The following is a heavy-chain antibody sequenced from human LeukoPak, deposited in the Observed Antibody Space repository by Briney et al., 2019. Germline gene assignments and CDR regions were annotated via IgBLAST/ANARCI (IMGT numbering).Heavy chain of an antibody. CDR2: IYHSGST. D-gene: IGHD3-10*01. J-gene: IGHJ4*02. CDR1: GYSISSGYY. Sequence: PSETLSLTCAVSGYSISSGYYWGWIRQPPGKGLEWIGSIYHSGSTYYNPSLKSRVTISVDTSKNQFSLKLRSVTAADTAVYYCARRVTYYYGSGSYPRGYFDYWGQGTLVTVSS. CDR3: ARRVTYYYGSGSYPRGYFDY. V-gene: IGHV4-38-2*01.